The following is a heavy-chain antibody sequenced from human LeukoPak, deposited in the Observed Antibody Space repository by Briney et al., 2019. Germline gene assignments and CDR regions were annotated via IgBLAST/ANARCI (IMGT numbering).Heavy chain of an antibody. CDR2: INTHNGNT. D-gene: IGHD5-18*01. Sequence: ASVKVSCKAPGYNFDKFGIAWVRQAPGQGLEWMGWINTHNGNTKYAQQYQGRVTMTTDTSTSTAYMELRSLRSDDTAVYYCARGPLRIQLWTGWFDPWGQGTLVTVSS. CDR1: GYNFDKFG. CDR3: ARGPLRIQLWTGWFDP. J-gene: IGHJ5*02. V-gene: IGHV1-18*01.